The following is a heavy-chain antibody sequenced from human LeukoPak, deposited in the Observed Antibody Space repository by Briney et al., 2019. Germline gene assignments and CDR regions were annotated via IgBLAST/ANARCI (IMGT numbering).Heavy chain of an antibody. Sequence: SETLSLTCTVSGGSISSNFWSWIQQPPGKGLGWIGNIYYSGSTNYNPSLKSRVTISVDTSKNQFSLKLSSVTAADTAVYYCARHVSTWATIDYWGQGTLVTVSS. CDR3: ARHVSTWATIDY. D-gene: IGHD2-8*01. CDR1: GGSISSNF. J-gene: IGHJ4*02. CDR2: IYYSGST. V-gene: IGHV4-59*08.